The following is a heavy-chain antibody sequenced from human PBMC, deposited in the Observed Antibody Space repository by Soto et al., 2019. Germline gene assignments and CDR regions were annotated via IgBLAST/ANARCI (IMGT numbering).Heavy chain of an antibody. CDR2: MSYDETKK. D-gene: IGHD3-3*01. CDR3: AKDPRDGDFMDLLGVDF. V-gene: IGHV3-30*18. CDR1: GFSLSSYA. J-gene: IGHJ4*02. Sequence: QVQLVESGGGVVQPGGSLRLSCATSGFSLSSYAMHWVRQAPGKGLEWVALMSYDETKKYYAGSVKGRFTISRDTSKNTLFLQMNHLRVEDTAVYYRAKDPRDGDFMDLLGVDFWGQGALVTVSS.